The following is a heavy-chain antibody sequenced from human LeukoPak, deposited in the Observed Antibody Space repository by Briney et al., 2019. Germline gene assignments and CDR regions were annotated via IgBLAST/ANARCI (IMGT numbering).Heavy chain of an antibody. CDR2: INSGGSSI. Sequence: GGSLRLSCAASGFTFSSFWMYWVRQAPGKGLVWVSRINSGGSSIGYADSVKGRFTISRDNAKNSLYLQMNSLRAEDTAVYYCARDPTIFGVVIVPDYWGQGTLVTVSS. D-gene: IGHD3-3*01. J-gene: IGHJ4*02. CDR3: ARDPTIFGVVIVPDY. CDR1: GFTFSSFW. V-gene: IGHV3-74*01.